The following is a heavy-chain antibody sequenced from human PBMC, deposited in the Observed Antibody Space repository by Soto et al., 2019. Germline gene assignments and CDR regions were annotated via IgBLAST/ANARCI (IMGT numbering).Heavy chain of an antibody. Sequence: GLSMRLSYAASGCTFISYAISWVRQAPGKGLEWVSAISGSGGSTYHADSVKGRFTISRDNSKNTLYLQMNSLRAEDTAVYYCAKVLKTWYFDYWGQGTLVTVSS. CDR3: AKVLKTWYFDY. CDR2: ISGSGGST. J-gene: IGHJ4*02. V-gene: IGHV3-23*01. CDR1: GCTFISYA.